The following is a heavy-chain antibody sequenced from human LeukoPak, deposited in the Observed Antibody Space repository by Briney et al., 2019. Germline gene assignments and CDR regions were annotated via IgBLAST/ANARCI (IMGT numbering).Heavy chain of an antibody. J-gene: IGHJ4*02. Sequence: GGSLRLSCAASGFTFKNYAMIWVRQAPGKGLEWVSAINSRGVTTYYADSVKGRFTISRDNSKNTLYLQMNSLRAEDTAVYYCAKVGIAGDYFDYWGQGTLVTVSS. CDR1: GFTFKNYA. D-gene: IGHD6-13*01. V-gene: IGHV3-23*01. CDR2: INSRGVTT. CDR3: AKVGIAGDYFDY.